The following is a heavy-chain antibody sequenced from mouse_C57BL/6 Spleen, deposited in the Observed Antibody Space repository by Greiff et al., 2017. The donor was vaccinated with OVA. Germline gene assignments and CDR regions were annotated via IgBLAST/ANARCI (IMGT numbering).Heavy chain of an antibody. CDR2: IHPNSGST. D-gene: IGHD1-1*01. V-gene: IGHV1-64*01. J-gene: IGHJ2*01. CDR1: GYTFTSYW. CDR3: ARITTVPDDYFDD. Sequence: VKLQQPGAELVKPGASVKLSCKASGYTFTSYWMHWVKQRPGQGLEWIGMIHPNSGSTNYNEKFKSKATLTVDKSSSTAYMQLSILTSEDAAVYDGARITTVPDDYFDDWGKGTTLTVSS.